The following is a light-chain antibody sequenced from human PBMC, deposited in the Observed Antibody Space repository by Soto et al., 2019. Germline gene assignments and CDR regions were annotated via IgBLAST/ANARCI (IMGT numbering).Light chain of an antibody. J-gene: IGLJ1*01. CDR1: SSDVGSYNL. CDR3: CAYAGSNTYV. CDR2: DAF. Sequence: QSALSLPASVSGSPGQSIAISCTGTSSDVGSYNLVSWYQQHPGKAPKLMIYDAFRRPSGVSDRFSGSRSGNTASLTISGLQSEDEADYYCCAYAGSNTYVFGTGTKLTVL. V-gene: IGLV2-23*01.